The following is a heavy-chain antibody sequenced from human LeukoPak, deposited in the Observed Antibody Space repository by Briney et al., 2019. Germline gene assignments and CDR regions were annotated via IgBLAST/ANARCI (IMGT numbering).Heavy chain of an antibody. J-gene: IGHJ4*02. CDR2: ISAYNGNT. Sequence: ASAKVSCKASGYTFTSYGISWVRQAPGQGLEWMGWISAYNGNTNYAQKLQGRVTMTTDTSTSTAYMELRSLRSDDTAVYYCARPTYYSSSWYYFDYWGQGTLVTVSS. CDR3: ARPTYYSSSWYYFDY. D-gene: IGHD6-13*01. CDR1: GYTFTSYG. V-gene: IGHV1-18*01.